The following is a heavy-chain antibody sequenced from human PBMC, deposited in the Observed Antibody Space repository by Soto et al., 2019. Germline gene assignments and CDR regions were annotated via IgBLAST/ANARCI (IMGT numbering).Heavy chain of an antibody. J-gene: IGHJ3*02. Sequence: QVQLVESGGGVVQPGRSLRLSCAASGFTFSSYAMHWVRQAPGKGPEWVAVISYDGRSKTYADSVKGQFTISRDTSDHSLFLQMNNLRPEDTAVYYCAGRNSDYSSVWSDAFDIWGQGTMVTVSS. CDR3: AGRNSDYSSVWSDAFDI. CDR2: ISYDGRSK. V-gene: IGHV3-30-3*01. CDR1: GFTFSSYA. D-gene: IGHD6-19*01.